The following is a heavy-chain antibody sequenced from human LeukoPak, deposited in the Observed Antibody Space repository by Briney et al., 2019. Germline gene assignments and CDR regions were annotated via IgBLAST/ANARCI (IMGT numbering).Heavy chain of an antibody. CDR3: ARAPVGATCFDY. V-gene: IGHV3-74*01. D-gene: IGHD1-26*01. CDR2: INSDGSST. CDR1: GFTLSSYW. Sequence: GSLRLSCAASGFTLSSYWMQWVRQAPGKGLVWVSRINSDGSSTSYADSVKGRFTIPRDNAKNSLYLQMNSLRAEDTAVYYCARAPVGATCFDYWGQGTLVTDSS. J-gene: IGHJ4*02.